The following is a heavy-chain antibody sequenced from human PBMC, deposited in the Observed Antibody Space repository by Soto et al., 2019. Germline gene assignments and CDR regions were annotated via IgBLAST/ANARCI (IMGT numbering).Heavy chain of an antibody. D-gene: IGHD3-10*01. V-gene: IGHV1-18*01. CDR2: ISAYNGNT. CDR1: GYTFTSYG. Sequence: ASVKVSCKASGYTFTSYGISWVRQAPGQGLEWMGWISAYNGNTNYAQKLQGRVTMTRDTSTSTVYMEVSSLRSEDTAVYYCSRVDPGETSPFDHWGQGTLVTSPQ. J-gene: IGHJ4*02. CDR3: SRVDPGETSPFDH.